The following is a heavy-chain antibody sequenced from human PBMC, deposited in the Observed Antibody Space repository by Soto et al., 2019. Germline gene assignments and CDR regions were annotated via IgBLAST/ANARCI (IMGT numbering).Heavy chain of an antibody. CDR2: IIPIFGTA. CDR1: GGTFSSYA. V-gene: IGHV1-69*01. Sequence: QVQLVQSGAEVKKPGSSVKVSCKASGGTFSSYAISWVRQAPGQGLEWMGGIIPIFGTANYAQKFQGRVKITAYESTSTAYRELSSLRSEDTAVYYCARIRDYDSSGYQGGDSDYWGQGTLFTVSS. J-gene: IGHJ4*02. D-gene: IGHD3-22*01. CDR3: ARIRDYDSSGYQGGDSDY.